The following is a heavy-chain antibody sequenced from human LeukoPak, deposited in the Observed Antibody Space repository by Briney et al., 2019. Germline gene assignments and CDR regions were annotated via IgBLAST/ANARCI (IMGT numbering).Heavy chain of an antibody. CDR2: ISAYNGNT. D-gene: IGHD3-22*01. Sequence: GASVKVSCKASGYTFTSYGISWVRQAPGQGLEWMGWISAYNGNTNYAQKFQGRVTMTTDTFTSTAYMELTSLRSDDTAVYYCARDRVTMIVVVGLSNAFDIWGQGTMVTVSS. J-gene: IGHJ3*02. CDR1: GYTFTSYG. V-gene: IGHV1-18*01. CDR3: ARDRVTMIVVVGLSNAFDI.